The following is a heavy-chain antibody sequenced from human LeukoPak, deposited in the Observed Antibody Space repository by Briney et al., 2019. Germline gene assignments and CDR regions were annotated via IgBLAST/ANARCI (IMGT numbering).Heavy chain of an antibody. Sequence: KPSETLSLTCTVSGGSISSYYWSWIRQPPGRGVEGIGYIYYSGPTNYHPSLKRRVSISVDTSNNQFSLKLSSVTAADTAVYYCARGAVAGKWKGDFQHWGQGTLVTVSS. V-gene: IGHV4-59*08. CDR2: IYYSGPT. D-gene: IGHD6-19*01. CDR1: GGSISSYY. CDR3: ARGAVAGKWKGDFQH. J-gene: IGHJ1*01.